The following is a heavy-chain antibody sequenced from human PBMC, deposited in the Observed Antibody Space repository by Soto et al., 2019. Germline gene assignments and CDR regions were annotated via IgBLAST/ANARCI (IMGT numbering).Heavy chain of an antibody. CDR3: GRGSEYDFWSGLRSAPTDN. CDR1: GGSFSGYY. CDR2: INHSGST. J-gene: IGHJ4*02. Sequence: SETLSLTCAVYGGSFSGYYWSWIRQPPGKGLEWIGEINHSGSTNYNPSLKSRVTISVDTSKNQFSLKLSSVTAADTAVYYCGRGSEYDFWSGLRSAPTDNWGQGTLVTVSS. D-gene: IGHD3-3*01. V-gene: IGHV4-34*01.